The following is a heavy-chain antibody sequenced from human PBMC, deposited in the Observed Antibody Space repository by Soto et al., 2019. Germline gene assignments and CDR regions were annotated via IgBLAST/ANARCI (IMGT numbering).Heavy chain of an antibody. Sequence: QVQLQESGPGLVKPSETLSLTCTVSGGSISSYYWSWIRQPPGKGLEWIGYIYYSGSTNYNPSLQRRVTISVDTSKNQFSLKLSSVTAADTAVYYCARQYGDYVRGAFDIWGQGTMVTVSS. CDR1: GGSISSYY. D-gene: IGHD4-17*01. J-gene: IGHJ3*02. V-gene: IGHV4-59*01. CDR3: ARQYGDYVRGAFDI. CDR2: IYYSGST.